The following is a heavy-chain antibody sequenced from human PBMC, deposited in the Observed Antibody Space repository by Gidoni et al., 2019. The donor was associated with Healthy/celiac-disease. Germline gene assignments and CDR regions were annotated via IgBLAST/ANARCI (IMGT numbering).Heavy chain of an antibody. CDR1: GGTFSSYA. CDR3: ARDTIYGDYYYYMDV. D-gene: IGHD4-17*01. Sequence: QVQLVQSGAEVKKPVSSVKVSCKASGGTFSSYAISWVRQAPGQGLEWMGGIIPIFGTANYAQKCQGRVTITADESTSTAYMELSSLRSEDTAVYYCARDTIYGDYYYYMDVWGKGTTVTVSS. V-gene: IGHV1-69*01. J-gene: IGHJ6*03. CDR2: IIPIFGTA.